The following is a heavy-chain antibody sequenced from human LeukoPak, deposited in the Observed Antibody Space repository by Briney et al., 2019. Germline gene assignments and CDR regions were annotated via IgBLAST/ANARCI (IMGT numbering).Heavy chain of an antibody. CDR2: INHSGST. D-gene: IGHD3-10*01. CDR1: GGSFSGYY. CDR3: ARGQPRYYGSGSYSHGNGMDD. V-gene: IGHV4-34*01. Sequence: SETLSLTCAVYGGSFSGYYWSWIRQPPGKGLEWIGEINHSGSTNYNPSLKSRVTISADTSKNQFSLKLSSVTAADTAVYYCARGQPRYYGSGSYSHGNGMDDWGQGTTVTVSS. J-gene: IGHJ6*02.